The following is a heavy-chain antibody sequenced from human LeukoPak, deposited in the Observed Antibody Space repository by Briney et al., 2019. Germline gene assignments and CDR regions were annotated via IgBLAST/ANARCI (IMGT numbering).Heavy chain of an antibody. D-gene: IGHD5-12*01. V-gene: IGHV3-11*01. CDR2: ISGSGSTI. J-gene: IGHJ5*02. Sequence: PGGSLRLSCAASGFTFSGYYMSWIRQAPGKGLEWVSYISGSGSTIYYADSVKGRFTLSRDNAKNSLYLHMHSLSAEDTAEYYCASDPPGLRKRGFDPWGQGTLVTVSS. CDR3: ASDPPGLRKRGFDP. CDR1: GFTFSGYY.